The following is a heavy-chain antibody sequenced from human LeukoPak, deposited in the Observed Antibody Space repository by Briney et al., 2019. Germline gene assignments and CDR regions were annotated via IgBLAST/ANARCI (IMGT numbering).Heavy chain of an antibody. Sequence: SETLSLTCAVYGGSFSGYYWSWIRQPPGKGLGWIGEINHSGSTNYNPSLTSRVTISVDTSKNQFSLKLSSVTAADTAVYYCARSRVTPLWYFDYWGQGTLVTVSS. CDR2: INHSGST. CDR1: GGSFSGYY. J-gene: IGHJ4*02. V-gene: IGHV4-34*01. CDR3: ARSRVTPLWYFDY. D-gene: IGHD2-21*02.